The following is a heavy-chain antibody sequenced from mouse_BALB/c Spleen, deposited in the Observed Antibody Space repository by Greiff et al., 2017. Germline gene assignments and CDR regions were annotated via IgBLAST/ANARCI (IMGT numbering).Heavy chain of an antibody. CDR3: ARRDGGDAMDY. CDR1: GFTFSSYG. Sequence: EVKLVESGGDLVKPGGSLKLSCAASGFTFSSYGMSWVRQTPDKRLEWVATISSGGSYTYYPDSVKGRFTISRDNAKNTLYLQMSSLKSEDTAMYYCARRDGGDAMDYWGQGTSVTVSS. J-gene: IGHJ4*01. CDR2: ISSGGSYT. V-gene: IGHV5-6*02.